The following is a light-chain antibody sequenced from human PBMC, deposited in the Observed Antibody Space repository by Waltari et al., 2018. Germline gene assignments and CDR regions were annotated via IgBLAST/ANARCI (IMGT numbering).Light chain of an antibody. CDR2: RNN. J-gene: IGLJ3*02. CDR3: AAWDNTLSGPS. CDR1: SSNIGSNT. Sequence: QSVVTQPPSASGTPGQRVTIACSGSSSNIGSNTVNWYQQFPGRAPKLLIYRNNQRPSGVPDRFSGSKSGTSASLAISGLQSEDEAGYYCAAWDNTLSGPSFGGGTKVTVL. V-gene: IGLV1-44*01.